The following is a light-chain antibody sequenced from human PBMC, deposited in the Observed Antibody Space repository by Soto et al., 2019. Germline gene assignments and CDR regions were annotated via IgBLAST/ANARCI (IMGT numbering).Light chain of an antibody. V-gene: IGKV3-20*01. CDR2: DAS. J-gene: IGKJ2*01. Sequence: DIVLTQSPDTLSLSPGERATLSCRASQNVANNYLAWYQQRPGRAPRLLMFDASRRAAGIPDRFSGSGSGTDFTLTISRLEPEDFAVYFCHRYGGSLPYTFGQGTKLEIK. CDR1: QNVANNY. CDR3: HRYGGSLPYT.